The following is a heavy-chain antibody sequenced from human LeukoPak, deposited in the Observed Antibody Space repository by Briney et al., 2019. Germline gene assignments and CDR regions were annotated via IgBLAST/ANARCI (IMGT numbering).Heavy chain of an antibody. CDR3: ARRRLRFLEWLIDY. CDR2: INHSGST. Sequence: SETLSLTCTVSGGSISSYYWSWIRQPPGKGLEWIGEINHSGSTNYNPSLKSRVTISVDTSKNQFSLKLSSVTAADTAVYYCARRRLRFLEWLIDYWGQGTLVTVSS. CDR1: GGSISSYY. V-gene: IGHV4-34*01. D-gene: IGHD3-3*01. J-gene: IGHJ4*02.